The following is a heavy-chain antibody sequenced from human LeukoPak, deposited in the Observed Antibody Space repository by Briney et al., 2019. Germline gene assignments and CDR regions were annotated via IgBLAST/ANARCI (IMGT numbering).Heavy chain of an antibody. Sequence: SETLSLTCTVSGGSISSSSYYWGWIRQPPGKGLEWIGSIYYSGSTYYNPSLKSRVTISVDTSKNQFSLKLSSVTAADTAVYYCARGQSTLELSPYGIAVAGNLGRSVVYYYYMDVWGKGTTVTVSS. CDR2: IYYSGST. CDR1: GGSISSSSYY. V-gene: IGHV4-39*07. D-gene: IGHD6-19*01. J-gene: IGHJ6*03. CDR3: ARGQSTLELSPYGIAVAGNLGRSVVYYYYMDV.